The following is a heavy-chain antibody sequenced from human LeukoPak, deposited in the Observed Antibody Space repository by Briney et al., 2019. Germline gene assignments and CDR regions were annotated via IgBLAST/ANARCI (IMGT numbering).Heavy chain of an antibody. CDR3: ARDVYCSGGSCYDWFDP. CDR1: GYTFTGYY. CDR2: INPNSGGT. Sequence: ASVKVSCKTSGYTFTGYYMHWVRQAPGQGLEWMGWINPNSGGTNYAQKFQGRVTMTRDTSISTAYMELSRLRSDDTAVYYCARDVYCSGGSCYDWFDPWGQGTLVTV. V-gene: IGHV1-2*02. D-gene: IGHD2-15*01. J-gene: IGHJ5*02.